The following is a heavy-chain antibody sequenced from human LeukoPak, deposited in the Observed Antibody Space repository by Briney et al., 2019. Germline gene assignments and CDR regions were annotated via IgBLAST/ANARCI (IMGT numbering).Heavy chain of an antibody. V-gene: IGHV1-69*02. CDR1: GGTFSSYT. CDR2: IIPILGIA. J-gene: IGHJ4*02. Sequence: SVTVSCKASGGTFSSYTISWVRQAPGQGLEWMGRIIPILGIANYAQKFQGRVTITAVKSTSTAYMELSSLRSEDTAVYYCARGISSSSFDYWGQGTLVTVSS. CDR3: ARGISSSSFDY. D-gene: IGHD6-6*01.